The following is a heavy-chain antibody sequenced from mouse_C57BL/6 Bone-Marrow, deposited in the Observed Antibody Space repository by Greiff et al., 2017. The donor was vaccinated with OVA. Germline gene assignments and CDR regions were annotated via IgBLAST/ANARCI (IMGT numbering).Heavy chain of an antibody. CDR3: ARGAY. Sequence: QVQLQQSGADLVKPEASVKISCKASGYAFSNYWMNWVKQRPGKCLEWIGQIYPGDGDTNYNGKFKGKATLTADKSSSTAYMHLSSLTSDDSAVYFCARGAYWGQGTLVTVSA. V-gene: IGHV1-80*01. J-gene: IGHJ3*01. CDR2: IYPGDGDT. CDR1: GYAFSNYW.